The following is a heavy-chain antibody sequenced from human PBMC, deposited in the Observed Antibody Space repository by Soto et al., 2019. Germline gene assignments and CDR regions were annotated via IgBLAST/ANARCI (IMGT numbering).Heavy chain of an antibody. J-gene: IGHJ5*02. CDR1: GGSISSSNW. V-gene: IGHV4-4*02. CDR2: IYHSGST. Sequence: SETLSLTCAVSGGSISSSNWWSWVRQPPGKGLEWIGEIYHSGSTNYNPSLKSRVTISVDKSKNQFSLKLSSVTAADTAVYYCARDSATYYYGSGSYLAHAAMSSRGQHFDPWGQGTLVTVSS. CDR3: ARDSATYYYGSGSYLAHAAMSSRGQHFDP. D-gene: IGHD3-10*01.